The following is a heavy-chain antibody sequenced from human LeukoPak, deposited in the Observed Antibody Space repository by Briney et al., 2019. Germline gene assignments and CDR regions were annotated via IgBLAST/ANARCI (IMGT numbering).Heavy chain of an antibody. CDR3: ARSLRVRGVPDYMDV. J-gene: IGHJ6*03. Sequence: GGSLRHSCAASGFTFSSYWMHWVRPAPRKGLVWVSRINTDGSNTTYADSLKGRFTMSRDSAKNTLYLQMNSPRADDTAVYYCARSLRVRGVPDYMDVWGKGATVTVSS. V-gene: IGHV3-74*01. CDR1: GFTFSSYW. CDR2: INTDGSNT. D-gene: IGHD3-10*01.